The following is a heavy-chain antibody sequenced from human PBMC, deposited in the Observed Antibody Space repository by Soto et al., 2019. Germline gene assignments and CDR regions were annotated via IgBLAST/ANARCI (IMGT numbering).Heavy chain of an antibody. CDR1: GFSLTTSAVG. V-gene: IGHV2-5*01. D-gene: IGHD2-8*01. CDR2: IYWNDDK. CDR3: THRRAGLNAV. Sequence: QITLKESGPTLVKPTQTLTLTCTFSGFSLTTSAVGVGWVRQPPGKALEWLALIYWNDDKRHSPSLKNRLTTTKHTSKHQVVLTMSSMDPVDTATYYCTHRRAGLNAVWGQGTRVTVSS. J-gene: IGHJ4*02.